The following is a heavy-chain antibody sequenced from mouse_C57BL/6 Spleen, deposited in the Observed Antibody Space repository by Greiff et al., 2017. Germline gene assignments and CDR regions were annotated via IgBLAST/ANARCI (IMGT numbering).Heavy chain of an antibody. J-gene: IGHJ1*03. CDR2: IYPGNSDT. CDR3: TEGGSLRYFDV. CDR1: GYTFTSYW. Sequence: EVQLQQSGTVLARPGASVKMSCKTSGYTFTSYWMHWVKQRPGQGLEWIGAIYPGNSDTSYNQKFKGKAKLTAVTTASTAYMGLSSLTNEDSAVYYCTEGGSLRYFDVWGTGTTVTVSS. V-gene: IGHV1-5*01.